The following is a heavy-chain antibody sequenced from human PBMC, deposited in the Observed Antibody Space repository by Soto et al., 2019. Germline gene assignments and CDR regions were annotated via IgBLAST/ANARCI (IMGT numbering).Heavy chain of an antibody. D-gene: IGHD3-22*01. V-gene: IGHV4-59*08. J-gene: IGHJ4*02. CDR1: GGSINNYY. CDR2: IYYSGST. CDR3: ARLGGYYQAFDQ. Sequence: NPSETLSLTCTVSGGSINNYYWSWFRRPPGKGLEWIGYIYYSGSTTYKPSLKSRVAISVDTSKNQFFLKLNSVTAADTAVYYCARLGGYYQAFDQWGQGSLVTVS.